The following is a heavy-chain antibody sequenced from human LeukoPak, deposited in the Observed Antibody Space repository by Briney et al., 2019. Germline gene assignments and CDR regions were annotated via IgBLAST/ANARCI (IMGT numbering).Heavy chain of an antibody. Sequence: GGSLRLSCAASGFTFSSYGMHWVRQAPGKGLEWVAVISYDGSNKYYADSVKGRFTISRDNSKNTLYLQMNSLRAEDTAVYYCAREGGVDTAMVSGFDYWGQGTLVTVSS. J-gene: IGHJ4*02. CDR1: GFTFSSYG. V-gene: IGHV3-30*19. D-gene: IGHD5-18*01. CDR2: ISYDGSNK. CDR3: AREGGVDTAMVSGFDY.